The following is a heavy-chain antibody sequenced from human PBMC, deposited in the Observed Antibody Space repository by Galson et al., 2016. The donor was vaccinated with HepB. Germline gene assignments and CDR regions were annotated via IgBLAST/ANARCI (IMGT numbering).Heavy chain of an antibody. CDR1: ALIFNKAS. Sequence: SLRLSCAASALIFNKASMNGVRQAPGRGLEWVGHIKSKSDGGTPECGAVVKDTFSNSRDDSKNTLYMQLNSLRAEDTAVYYCAKEQQLAFMPVYFDSWGRGTLVTVSS. CDR2: IKSKSDGGTP. CDR3: AKEQQLAFMPVYFDS. V-gene: IGHV3-15*01. D-gene: IGHD6-13*01. J-gene: IGHJ4*02.